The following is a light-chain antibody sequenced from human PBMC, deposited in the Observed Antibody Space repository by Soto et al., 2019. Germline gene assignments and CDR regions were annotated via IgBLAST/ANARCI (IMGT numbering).Light chain of an antibody. CDR1: SSDVGGYDY. CDR3: SLYTSSSTWV. Sequence: QSVLTQPPSASGSPGQSVTISCTGTSSDVGGYDYVSWYQQHPGKAPKLMIYEVTIRPSGVPDRFSGSKSGNTPSLTIFGLQAEDEADYYCSLYTSSSTWVFGGGTKLTVL. CDR2: EVT. J-gene: IGLJ3*02. V-gene: IGLV2-18*01.